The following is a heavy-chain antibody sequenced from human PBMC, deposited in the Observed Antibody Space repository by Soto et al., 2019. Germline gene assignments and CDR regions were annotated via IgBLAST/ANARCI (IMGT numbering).Heavy chain of an antibody. J-gene: IGHJ4*02. V-gene: IGHV3-30*18. D-gene: IGHD2-2*02. CDR2: ISYDGSDK. CDR3: AKSPNFYCSSPSCYKFYFDF. CDR1: GFTFNTYG. Sequence: ESGGGVVQPGRSLRLSCAASGFTFNTYGMHWVRQAPGKGLEWVAVISYDGSDKYYADSVKGRFIISRDNSKNTLYLQMNSLRAEDTAIYYCAKSPNFYCSSPSCYKFYFDFWGQGALVTVSS.